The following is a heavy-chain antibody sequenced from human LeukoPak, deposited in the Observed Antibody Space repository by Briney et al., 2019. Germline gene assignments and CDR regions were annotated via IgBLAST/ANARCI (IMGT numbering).Heavy chain of an antibody. V-gene: IGHV3-21*01. D-gene: IGHD3-22*01. J-gene: IGHJ4*02. CDR1: GFTFSTYS. Sequence: GGSLRLSCAASGFTFSTYSMNWVRQAPGKGLEWFSSISSGSSYIYYADSVKGPFTISRDNAKNSLYLQMNSLRAEDTAVYYCARDKDSSGLDYWGQGTLVTVSS. CDR2: ISSGSSYI. CDR3: ARDKDSSGLDY.